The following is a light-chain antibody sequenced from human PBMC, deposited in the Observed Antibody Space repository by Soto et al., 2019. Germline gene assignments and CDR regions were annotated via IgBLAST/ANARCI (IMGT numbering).Light chain of an antibody. CDR2: EVS. J-gene: IGLJ1*01. Sequence: QSALTQPHSVSGSPGQSVTISCTGTSVDVGAYDFVSWYQQHPGKAPKLMIYEVSKRPSGVSNRFSGSKSGNTASLTISGLQAEDEADYYCCSYARSSTYVFGTGTKVTVL. CDR1: SVDVGAYDF. CDR3: CSYARSSTYV. V-gene: IGLV2-23*02.